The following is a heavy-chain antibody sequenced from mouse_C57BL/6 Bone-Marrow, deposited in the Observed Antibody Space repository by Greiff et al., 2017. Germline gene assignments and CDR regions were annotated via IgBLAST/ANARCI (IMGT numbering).Heavy chain of an antibody. D-gene: IGHD2-5*01. CDR2: IHPNSGST. Sequence: QVHVKQPGAELVKPGASVKLSCKASGYTFTSYWMHWVKQRPGQGLEWIGMIHPNSGSTNYNEKFKSKATLTVDKSSSTAYMQLSSLTSEDSAVYYCASYYSNYWCQGTTLTVSS. J-gene: IGHJ2*01. CDR3: ASYYSNY. V-gene: IGHV1-64*01. CDR1: GYTFTSYW.